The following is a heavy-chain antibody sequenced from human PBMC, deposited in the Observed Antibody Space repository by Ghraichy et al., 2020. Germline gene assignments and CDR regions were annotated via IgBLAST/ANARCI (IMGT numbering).Heavy chain of an antibody. CDR1: GFTFSIYS. CDR3: ASGDSYCSSSSCYTPSDY. J-gene: IGHJ4*02. Sequence: GSLNISCAVSGFTFSIYSMSWVRQAPGKGLEWVSSISSSGNYMYSAASVKGRFTISRDNTQNSVYLQMNSLRAEDTPVYYCASGDSYCSSSSCYTPSDYWGQVTLVTVSS. CDR2: ISSSGNYM. V-gene: IGHV3-21*01. D-gene: IGHD2-2*02.